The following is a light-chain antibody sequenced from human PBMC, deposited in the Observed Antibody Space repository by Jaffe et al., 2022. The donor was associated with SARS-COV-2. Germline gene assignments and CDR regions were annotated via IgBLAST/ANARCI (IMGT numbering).Light chain of an antibody. CDR2: EGT. J-gene: IGLJ3*02. CDR1: NSNIGKSS. V-gene: IGLV1-51*02. CDR3: GTWDNSLNAGV. Sequence: QSVLTQPPSVSAAPGQRVTISCSGSNSNIGKSSVSWYQQLPGRAPKLLIYEGTVRPSGIPDRFSGSMSGTSATLDITGLQTGDEADYYCGTWDNSLNAGVFGGGTKVTVL.